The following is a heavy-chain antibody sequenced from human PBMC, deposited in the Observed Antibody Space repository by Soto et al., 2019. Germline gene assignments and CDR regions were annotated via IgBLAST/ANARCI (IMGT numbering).Heavy chain of an antibody. V-gene: IGHV1-24*01. D-gene: IGHD3-3*01. Sequence: ASVKVSCKVSGYTLTELSMHWVRQAPGKGLEWMGGFDPEDGETIYAQKFQGRVTMTEDTSTDTAYMELSSLRSEDTAVYYCATNKAYYDFWSGYAVYGFGYYYYGMDVWGQGTTVTVSS. CDR2: FDPEDGET. J-gene: IGHJ6*02. CDR3: ATNKAYYDFWSGYAVYGFGYYYYGMDV. CDR1: GYTLTELS.